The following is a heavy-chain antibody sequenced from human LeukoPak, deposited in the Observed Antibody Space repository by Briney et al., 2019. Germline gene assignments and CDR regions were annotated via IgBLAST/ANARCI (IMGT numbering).Heavy chain of an antibody. CDR3: ARACGDGYNFDY. CDR2: INHSGST. V-gene: IGHV4-34*01. J-gene: IGHJ4*02. CDR1: GGSFSGYY. Sequence: PSETLSLTCAVYGGSFSGYYWSWIRQPPGKGLEWIGEINHSGSTNYNPSLKSRVTISVDTSKNQFSLKLSSVTAADTAVYYCARACGDGYNFDYWGQGTLVTVSS. D-gene: IGHD5-24*01.